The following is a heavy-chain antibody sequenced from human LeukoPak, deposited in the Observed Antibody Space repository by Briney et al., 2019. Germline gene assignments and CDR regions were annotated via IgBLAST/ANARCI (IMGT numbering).Heavy chain of an antibody. Sequence: GGSLRLSCAASGFTFDDYGMSWVRQAPGKGLEWVSLISGDGVSTFYADSVKGRFTISRDNSKNSLSLQMDSLTTEDTALYYCAKEGYSHTSNYFDNWGQGILVTVSS. D-gene: IGHD2-15*01. CDR1: GFTFDDYG. J-gene: IGHJ4*02. CDR3: AKEGYSHTSNYFDN. V-gene: IGHV3-43*02. CDR2: ISGDGVST.